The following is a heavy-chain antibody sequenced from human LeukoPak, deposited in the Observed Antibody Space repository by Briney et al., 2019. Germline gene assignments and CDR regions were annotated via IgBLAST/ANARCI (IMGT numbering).Heavy chain of an antibody. CDR2: INHSVGT. D-gene: IGHD3-10*01. CDR1: SGSFSGYY. J-gene: IGHJ4*02. CDR3: ARGHTRITMLRGSRSAYYFDY. Sequence: SETLSLTCSVYSGSFSGYYWSWIRQPPGKGLEWIGEINHSVGTNYNPSLKSRVTTSLDTSKNQFSLKLSSVTAADTAVYYCARGHTRITMLRGSRSAYYFDYWGQGTLVTVSS. V-gene: IGHV4-34*01.